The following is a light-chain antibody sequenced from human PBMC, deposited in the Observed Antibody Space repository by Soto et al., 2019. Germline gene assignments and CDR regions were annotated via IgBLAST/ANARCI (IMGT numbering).Light chain of an antibody. J-gene: IGKJ3*01. CDR2: GAS. Sequence: ETVLTQSPGTLSLSPGERATLSCRASQSVTSSYLAWYQQKPGQAPRLLIYGASSRATGIPDRFSGSGSGTDFTLTISRLDPEDFAVYYCQQFGSSRVTFGPGTKVDIK. CDR3: QQFGSSRVT. V-gene: IGKV3-20*01. CDR1: QSVTSSY.